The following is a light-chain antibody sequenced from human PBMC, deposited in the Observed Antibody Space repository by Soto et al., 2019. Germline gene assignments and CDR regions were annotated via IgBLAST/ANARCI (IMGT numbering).Light chain of an antibody. CDR2: DAS. V-gene: IGKV3-11*01. Sequence: ENVLTQSPATLSLSPGERATPSCRASQSVSSYLAWYQQKPGQAPSLLIYDASNRATGIPARFSGSGSGTDFTLTISSLEPEDFAVYYCQQRSNWPRGTFGQGTKVDIK. J-gene: IGKJ1*01. CDR3: QQRSNWPRGT. CDR1: QSVSSY.